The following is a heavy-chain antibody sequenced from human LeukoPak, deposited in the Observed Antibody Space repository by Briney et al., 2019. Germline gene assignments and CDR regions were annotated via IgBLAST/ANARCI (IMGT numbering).Heavy chain of an antibody. Sequence: GGSLRLSCAASGFTVSSNYMSWVRQAPGKGLEWVAVISYDGSNKYYADSVKGRFTISRDNSKNTLYLQMNSLRAEDTAVYYCAKGYGFWSGYYIDYWGQGTLVTVSS. D-gene: IGHD3-3*01. V-gene: IGHV3-30*18. J-gene: IGHJ4*02. CDR2: ISYDGSNK. CDR1: GFTVSSNY. CDR3: AKGYGFWSGYYIDY.